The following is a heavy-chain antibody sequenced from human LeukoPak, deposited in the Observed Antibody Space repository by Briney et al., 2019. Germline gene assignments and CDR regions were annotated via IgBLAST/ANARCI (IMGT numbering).Heavy chain of an antibody. CDR3: ARDQDDSVGAMNY. D-gene: IGHD3-3*01. CDR1: GYTFSKYA. Sequence: ASVKVSCKASGYTFSKYAISWVRQAPGQGLEWMVWINPYNGHTNYAQKLQGRVTMTTDTSTSTAYMDLRSLSSDDTAVYYWARDQDDSVGAMNYWGQGTLVTVSS. V-gene: IGHV1-18*01. CDR2: INPYNGHT. J-gene: IGHJ4*02.